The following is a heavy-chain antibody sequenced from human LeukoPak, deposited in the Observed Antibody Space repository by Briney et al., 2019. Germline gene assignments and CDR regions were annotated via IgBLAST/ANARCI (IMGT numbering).Heavy chain of an antibody. D-gene: IGHD3-3*01. CDR2: MNPNSGNT. V-gene: IGHV1-8*01. Sequence: ASVKVSCKASGYTFTSYDINWVRQATGQGLEWMGWMNPNSGNTGYAQKLQGRVTMTRNTSISTAYMELSSLRSEDTAVYYCARSTLSAIFGVVIDRRFDYWGQGTLATVSS. CDR1: GYTFTSYD. CDR3: ARSTLSAIFGVVIDRRFDY. J-gene: IGHJ4*02.